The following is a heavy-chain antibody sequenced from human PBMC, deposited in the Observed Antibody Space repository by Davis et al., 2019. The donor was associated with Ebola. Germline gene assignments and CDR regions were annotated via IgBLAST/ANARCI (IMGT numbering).Heavy chain of an antibody. D-gene: IGHD2-8*02. CDR1: GFTFSSYS. V-gene: IGHV3-48*04. J-gene: IGHJ5*02. CDR2: ISSSSSTI. Sequence: GESLKISCAASGFTFSSYSMNWVRQAPGKGLEWVSYISSSSSTIYYADSVKGRFTISRDNAKNSLYLQMNSLRAEDTAVYHCAGWGKVSNHWGQGTLVTVSS. CDR3: AGWGKVSNH.